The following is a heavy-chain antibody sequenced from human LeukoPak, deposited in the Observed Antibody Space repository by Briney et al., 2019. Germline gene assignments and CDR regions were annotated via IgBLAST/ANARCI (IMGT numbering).Heavy chain of an antibody. J-gene: IGHJ6*02. D-gene: IGHD2-21*02. CDR2: ISSSSSYI. V-gene: IGHV3-21*01. Sequence: KSGGSLRLSCAASGFTFSSYSMNWVRQAPGKGLEWVSSISSSSSYIYYADSVKGRFTISRDNAKNSLYLQMNSLRAEDTAVYYCAAYCGGDCNYGMDVWGQGTTVTVSS. CDR1: GFTFSSYS. CDR3: AAYCGGDCNYGMDV.